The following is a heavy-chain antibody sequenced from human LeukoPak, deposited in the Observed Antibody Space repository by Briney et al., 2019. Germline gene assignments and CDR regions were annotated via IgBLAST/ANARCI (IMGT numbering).Heavy chain of an antibody. V-gene: IGHV4-4*07. D-gene: IGHD4-17*01. CDR3: ARGLSSYGDYVDYYSYMDV. CDR2: ISTSGST. CDR1: GDSISGFY. J-gene: IGHJ6*03. Sequence: SPSETLSLTCTVSGDSISGFYWSWIRQPAGKGLQWIGRISTSGSTNYNPSLKSRVTMSVDRSTNEFSLTVRSVTAADTALYYCARGLSSYGDYVDYYSYMDVWGKGATVTVSS.